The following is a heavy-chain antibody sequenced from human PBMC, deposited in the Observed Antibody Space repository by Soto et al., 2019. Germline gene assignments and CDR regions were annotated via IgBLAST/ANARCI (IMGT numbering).Heavy chain of an antibody. CDR2: IIPIFGTA. Sequence: GASVKVSCKASGGTFSSYAISWVRQAPGQGLEWMGGIIPIFGTANYAQKFQGRVTITADKSTSTAYMELSSLRSEDTAVYYCARDAGYCSSTSCYTTHWFDPWGQGTLVTVPS. D-gene: IGHD2-2*02. CDR1: GGTFSSYA. J-gene: IGHJ5*02. V-gene: IGHV1-69*06. CDR3: ARDAGYCSSTSCYTTHWFDP.